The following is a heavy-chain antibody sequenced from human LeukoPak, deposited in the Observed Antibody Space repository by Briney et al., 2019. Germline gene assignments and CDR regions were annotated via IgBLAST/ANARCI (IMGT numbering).Heavy chain of an antibody. CDR3: ARGGSGWPFDH. CDR1: GGSISSSSYY. CDR2: TAPGGNT. D-gene: IGHD6-19*01. Sequence: PSETLSLTCTVSGGSISSSSYYWGWIRQPPGKGLEWIGSTAPGGNTYYNPSLKSRVAISVDTSKNQFSLRLISVTAADTAVYYCARGGSGWPFDHWGQGTLVTVSS. J-gene: IGHJ4*02. V-gene: IGHV4-39*07.